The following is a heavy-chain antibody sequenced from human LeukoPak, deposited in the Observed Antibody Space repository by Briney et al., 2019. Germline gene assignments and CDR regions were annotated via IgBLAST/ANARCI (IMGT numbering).Heavy chain of an antibody. Sequence: GASVKVSCKASGGTFSSYAISWVRQAPGQGLEWMGWINPNSGGTNYAQKFQGRVTMTRDTSISTAYMELGRLRSDDTAVYYCARSRSGYCSGGSCRRAFDYWGQGTLVTVSS. CDR2: INPNSGGT. V-gene: IGHV1-2*02. CDR3: ARSRSGYCSGGSCRRAFDY. CDR1: GGTFSSYA. J-gene: IGHJ4*02. D-gene: IGHD2-15*01.